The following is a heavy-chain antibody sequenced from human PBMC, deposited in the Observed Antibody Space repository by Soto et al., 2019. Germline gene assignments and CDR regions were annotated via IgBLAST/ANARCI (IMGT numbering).Heavy chain of an antibody. CDR1: GFPVDTNY. Sequence: VQLVESGGGLVQPGESLRLSCAASGFPVDTNYMTWVRQAPGKGLEWVSVMYSDGTPYYADSVKGRFTISRDSSKNTLYLQMNSLSAEDTAVYYCARGYGGYYGSGSLDVWGKGTTVTVSS. V-gene: IGHV3-66*01. D-gene: IGHD3-10*01. CDR3: ARGYGGYYGSGSLDV. CDR2: MYSDGTP. J-gene: IGHJ6*04.